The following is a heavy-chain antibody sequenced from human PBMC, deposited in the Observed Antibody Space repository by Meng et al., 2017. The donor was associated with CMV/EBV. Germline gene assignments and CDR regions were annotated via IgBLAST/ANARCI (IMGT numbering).Heavy chain of an antibody. D-gene: IGHD3-3*01. CDR3: ARRGTIFEYYYGMDV. J-gene: IGHJ6*02. CDR1: GGTFSSYA. Sequence: SVKVSCKASGGTFSSYAISWVRQAPGQGLEWMGGIIPIFGTANYAQKFQGRVTITTDTSTSTAYMELRSLRSDDTAVYYCARRGTIFEYYYGMDVWGQGTTVTVSS. V-gene: IGHV1-69*05. CDR2: IIPIFGTA.